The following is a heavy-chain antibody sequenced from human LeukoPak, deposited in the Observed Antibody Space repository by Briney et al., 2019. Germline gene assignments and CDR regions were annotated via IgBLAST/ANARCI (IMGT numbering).Heavy chain of an antibody. CDR1: GGSINTYY. V-gene: IGHV4-59*12. D-gene: IGHD3-22*01. Sequence: PSETLSLTCTVSGGSINTYYWSWIRQPPGKGLEWIGYIYSSGSTNYNPSLKSRVTISVDTSKNQFSLNLTSVTAADTAVYYCARNYYYDSSGTLYTFDLWGQGTMVTVPS. CDR3: ARNYYYDSSGTLYTFDL. J-gene: IGHJ3*01. CDR2: IYSSGST.